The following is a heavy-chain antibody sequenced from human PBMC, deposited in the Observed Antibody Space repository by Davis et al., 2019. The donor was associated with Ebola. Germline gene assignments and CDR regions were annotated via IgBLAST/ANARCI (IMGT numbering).Heavy chain of an antibody. CDR1: GGSISSSSYY. J-gene: IGHJ5*02. Sequence: SETLSLTCTVSGGSISSSSYYWGWIRQPPGKGLEWIGSIYYSGSTYYNPSLKSRVTISVDTSKNQFSLKLSSVTAADTAVYYCARNGETGFDPWGQGTLVTVSS. CDR2: IYYSGST. D-gene: IGHD7-27*01. CDR3: ARNGETGFDP. V-gene: IGHV4-39*01.